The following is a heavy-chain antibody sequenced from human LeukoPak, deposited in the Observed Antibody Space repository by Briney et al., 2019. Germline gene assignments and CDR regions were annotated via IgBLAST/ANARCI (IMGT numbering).Heavy chain of an antibody. CDR2: IKSKTDGGTT. Sequence: PGGSLRPSCAASGFTFSNAWMSWVRQAPGKGLEWVGRIKSKTDGGTTDYAAPVKGRFTISRDDSKNTLYLQMNSLKTEDTAVYYCTTSLVCYYDSSSYQCGYFDYWGQGTLVTVSS. CDR3: TTSLVCYYDSSSYQCGYFDY. CDR1: GFTFSNAW. D-gene: IGHD3-22*01. V-gene: IGHV3-15*01. J-gene: IGHJ4*02.